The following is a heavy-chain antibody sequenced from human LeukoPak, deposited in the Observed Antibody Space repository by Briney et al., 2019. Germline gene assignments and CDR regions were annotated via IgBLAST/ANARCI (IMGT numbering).Heavy chain of an antibody. Sequence: SETLSLTCTVSGGSISSQFWSWIRQPAGKGLEWIGRVHRSGNANYNPSLQSRVTMSVDTSKNQISLRLRSVTAADTAVYYCARDDFEYSVHYGMDVWGQGTAVSVSS. CDR2: VHRSGNA. V-gene: IGHV4-4*07. D-gene: IGHD3-9*01. J-gene: IGHJ6*02. CDR3: ARDDFEYSVHYGMDV. CDR1: GGSISSQF.